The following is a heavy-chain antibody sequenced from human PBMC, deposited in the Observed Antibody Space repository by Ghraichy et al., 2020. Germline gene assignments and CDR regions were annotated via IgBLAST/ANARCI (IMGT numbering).Heavy chain of an antibody. D-gene: IGHD6-19*01. CDR3: ARDRFGGAGNDFQH. J-gene: IGHJ1*01. CDR1: GYTFIESY. Sequence: ASVKVSCKTSGYTFIESYMHWVRQAPGQGLEWMGWITPYSGKTNYAQKFQGRVTMTMDTSTTTVYMELRSLRSADTAVYYCARDRFGGAGNDFQHWGQGTLVSVTS. V-gene: IGHV1-2*02. CDR2: ITPYSGKT.